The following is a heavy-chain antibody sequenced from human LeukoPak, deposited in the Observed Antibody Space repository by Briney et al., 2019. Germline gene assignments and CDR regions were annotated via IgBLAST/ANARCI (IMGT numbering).Heavy chain of an antibody. D-gene: IGHD5-12*01. CDR2: FDPEDGET. V-gene: IGHV1-24*01. CDR3: ATARYSGYTYFDY. CDR1: GCTVTDLS. J-gene: IGHJ4*02. Sequence: ASVTVSCTVSGCTVTDLSIHWVRQAPGKGLEWMGGFDPEDGETIYAQKFQGRVTMTEDASTDTAYMELSSLRSGDTAVYYCATARYSGYTYFDYWGQGILVTVTS.